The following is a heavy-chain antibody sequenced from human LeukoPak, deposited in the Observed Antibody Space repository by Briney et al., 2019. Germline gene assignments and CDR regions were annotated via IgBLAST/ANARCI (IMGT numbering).Heavy chain of an antibody. CDR2: IIPIFGTA. CDR3: ARDRGYYDSSGYRNWFDP. CDR1: GGTFSSYA. Sequence: GSSVKVSCKASGGTFSSYAISWVRQAPGQGLEWMGGIIPIFGTANYAQKFQGRVTITADESTSTAHMELSSLRSEDTAVYYCARDRGYYDSSGYRNWFDPWGQGTLVTVSS. J-gene: IGHJ5*02. D-gene: IGHD3-22*01. V-gene: IGHV1-69*01.